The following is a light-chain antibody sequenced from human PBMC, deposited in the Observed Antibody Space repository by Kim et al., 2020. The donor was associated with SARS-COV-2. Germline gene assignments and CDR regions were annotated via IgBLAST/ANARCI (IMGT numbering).Light chain of an antibody. J-gene: IGKJ4*01. V-gene: IGKV3-15*01. CDR3: QQYNSWPLT. CDR1: QSINSN. Sequence: VSPRERATRSCRASQSINSNLAWYQQKPGQAPRLLMYGAATRSSGIPARFSGSWSGTEFTLTIDSLQSEDFAVYYCQQYNSWPLTFGGGTKVDIK. CDR2: GAA.